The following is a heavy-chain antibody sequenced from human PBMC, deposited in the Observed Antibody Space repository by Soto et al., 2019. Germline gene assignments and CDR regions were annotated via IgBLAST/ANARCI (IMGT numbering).Heavy chain of an antibody. J-gene: IGHJ1*01. CDR2: IAYDASKK. CDR1: GFSFSYYA. CDR3: ASPYCNGGSCYLTEYFQH. V-gene: IGHV3-30*03. Sequence: QVQLVESGGGVVQPGRSLRLSCAASGFSFSYYAMHWVRQAPGKGLEWVAVIAYDASKKYYADSVKGRFTISRDNSKNTLYLQINSLIDENTDVYYCASPYCNGGSCYLTEYFQHWGQGTLVTVSS. D-gene: IGHD2-15*01.